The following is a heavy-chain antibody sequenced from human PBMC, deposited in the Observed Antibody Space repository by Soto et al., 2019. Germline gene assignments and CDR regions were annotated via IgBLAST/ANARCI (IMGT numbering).Heavy chain of an antibody. D-gene: IGHD1-7*01. CDR3: AGTTSHYWYYMDV. Sequence: SQTRSLTGVISGDSGASNRAAWISIRQSPSRGLEWLGRTYYRTRWYYDYAVSVRSRITVNPDTSKNQFSLQLSSVTPEDTAVYYCAGTTSHYWYYMDVWGKGTTVTVSS. V-gene: IGHV6-1*01. CDR2: TYYRTRWYY. J-gene: IGHJ6*03. CDR1: GDSGASNRAA.